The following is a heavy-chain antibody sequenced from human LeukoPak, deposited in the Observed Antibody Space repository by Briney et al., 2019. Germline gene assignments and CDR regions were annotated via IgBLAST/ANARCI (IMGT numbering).Heavy chain of an antibody. CDR3: ARTTEGGYTYDYFYYYYMDV. Sequence: SETLSLTCTVSGGSISSYYWSWIRQPPGKGLEWIGYIYYSGSTNYDPSLKSRVTISVDTSKNQFSLKLSSVTAADTAVYYCARTTEGGYTYDYFYYYYMDVWGKGTTVTISS. J-gene: IGHJ6*03. CDR2: IYYSGST. V-gene: IGHV4-59*01. D-gene: IGHD5-18*01. CDR1: GGSISSYY.